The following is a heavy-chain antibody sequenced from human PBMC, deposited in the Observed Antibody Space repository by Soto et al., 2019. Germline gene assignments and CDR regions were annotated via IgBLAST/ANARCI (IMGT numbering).Heavy chain of an antibody. CDR3: AKDLLRLRYFDAVDY. Sequence: PSETLSLTCNVSNASIYGYYWSWIRQPPGKGLEWIGYVYFSGSDNYNPSLKSLVTISINTSKKQLSLRLSSVTAAQTAVYYRAKDLLRLRYFDAVDYWGQGNLVTVSS. CDR2: VYFSGSD. J-gene: IGHJ4*02. CDR1: NASIYGYY. V-gene: IGHV4-59*01. D-gene: IGHD3-9*01.